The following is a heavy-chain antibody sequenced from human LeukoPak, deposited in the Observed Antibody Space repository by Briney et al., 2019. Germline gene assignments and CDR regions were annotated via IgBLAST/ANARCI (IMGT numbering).Heavy chain of an antibody. D-gene: IGHD4-4*01. Sequence: GGSLRLSCAGSGFIFSNYWMGWVRQAPEKGLEWEAVIWYDGSNKYYADSVKGRFTISRDNSKNTLYLQMTSLRAEDTAVYYCARALHTTIPENWGQGTLVTVSS. CDR3: ARALHTTIPEN. CDR1: GFIFSNYW. CDR2: IWYDGSNK. V-gene: IGHV3-33*08. J-gene: IGHJ4*02.